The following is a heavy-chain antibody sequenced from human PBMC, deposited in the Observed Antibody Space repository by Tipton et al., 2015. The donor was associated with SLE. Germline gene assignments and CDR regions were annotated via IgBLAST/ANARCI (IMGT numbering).Heavy chain of an antibody. Sequence: TLSLTCAVYGGSFSGYYWSWIRQPPGKGLEWIGEINHSGSTNYNPSLKSRVTISVATSKNQFSLKLRSVTAADTAVYYCARMDSGYDFYGFWGQGTLVTVSS. V-gene: IGHV4-34*01. CDR2: INHSGST. CDR1: GGSFSGYY. CDR3: ARMDSGYDFYGF. J-gene: IGHJ4*02. D-gene: IGHD5-12*01.